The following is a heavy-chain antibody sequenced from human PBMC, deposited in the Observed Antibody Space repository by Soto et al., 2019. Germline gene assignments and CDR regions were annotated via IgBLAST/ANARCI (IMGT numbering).Heavy chain of an antibody. V-gene: IGHV3-23*01. J-gene: IGHJ3*02. CDR2: ISGRGSST. D-gene: IGHD2-15*01. CDR1: GFTFSSFA. Sequence: VQLLESGGGLEQPGGSLRLSCAASGFTFSSFAMSWVRQSPAKGLEWVSAISGRGSSTYYAESVKGRFTISRDNSRNTLYLQMNSLRAEDTAVYYCTKEGYCSKTSCAELGVDALDIWGQGTVVTVSS. CDR3: TKEGYCSKTSCAELGVDALDI.